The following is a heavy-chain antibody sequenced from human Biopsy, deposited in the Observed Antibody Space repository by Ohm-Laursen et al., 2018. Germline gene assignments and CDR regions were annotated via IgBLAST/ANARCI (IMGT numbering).Heavy chain of an antibody. D-gene: IGHD3-10*01. Sequence: GTLSLTCTVTGGSISRSSYYWDWIRQPPGKGLEWIGSIYYSGSTYYNPSLKSRVTISAERSKNQFSLKLTSVTAADTAMYYCARQEFATSPLDYWGQGSLVTVSS. V-gene: IGHV4-39*01. J-gene: IGHJ4*02. CDR1: GGSISRSSYY. CDR2: IYYSGST. CDR3: ARQEFATSPLDY.